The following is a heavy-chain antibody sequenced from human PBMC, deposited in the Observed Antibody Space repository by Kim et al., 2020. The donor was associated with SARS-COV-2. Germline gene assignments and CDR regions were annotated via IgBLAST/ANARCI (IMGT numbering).Heavy chain of an antibody. CDR3: ARTPPSYAGGAFDY. J-gene: IGHJ4*02. Sequence: GGSLRLSCATSGFTFSSYWMTWVRQAPGKGLEWVANITQDGSEKYYVDSVKGRFTISRDNAKNSLHLQMNSLRAEDTAVYHCARTPPSYAGGAFDYWGQGTLVTVSS. V-gene: IGHV3-7*03. CDR1: GFTFSSYW. CDR2: ITQDGSEK.